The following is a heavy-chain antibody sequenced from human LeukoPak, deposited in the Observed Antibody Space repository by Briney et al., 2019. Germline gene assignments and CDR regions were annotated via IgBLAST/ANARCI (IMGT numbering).Heavy chain of an antibody. CDR1: GYTFTSYD. CDR3: ARNPGDDILTGYFNY. J-gene: IGHJ4*02. CDR2: ISAYNGNT. V-gene: IGHV1-18*01. Sequence: GASVKVSCKASGYTFTSYDINWVRQAPGQGLEWMGWISAYNGNTNYAQKLQGRVTMTTDTSTSTAYMELRSLRSDDTAVYYCARNPGDDILTGYFNYWGQGTLVTVSS. D-gene: IGHD3-9*01.